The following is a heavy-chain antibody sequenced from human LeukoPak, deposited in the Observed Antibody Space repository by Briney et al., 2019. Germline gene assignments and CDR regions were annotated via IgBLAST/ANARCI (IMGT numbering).Heavy chain of an antibody. J-gene: IGHJ4*02. V-gene: IGHV3-23*01. D-gene: IGHD1-26*01. CDR1: GFTFSSYA. CDR3: AKAGGSYYSPYDY. Sequence: PGGSLRLSCAASGFTFSSYAMSWVRQAPGKGLEWVSAISGSGGSTYYADSVKGRFTVSRDNSKNTLYLQMNSLRAEDTAVYYCAKAGGSYYSPYDYWGQGTLVTVSS. CDR2: ISGSGGST.